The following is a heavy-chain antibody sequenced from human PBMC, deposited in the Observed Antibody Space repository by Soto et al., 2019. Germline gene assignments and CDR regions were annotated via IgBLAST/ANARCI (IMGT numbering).Heavy chain of an antibody. V-gene: IGHV3-21*01. CDR2: ISSSSSYI. J-gene: IGHJ5*02. Sequence: GGSLRLSCAASGFTFSSYSMNWVRQAPGKGLEWVSSISSSSSYIYCADSVKGRFTISRDNAKNSLYLQMNSLRAEDTAVYYCARDLSQYYYDSSGYHWGQGTLVTVSS. CDR3: ARDLSQYYYDSSGYH. D-gene: IGHD3-22*01. CDR1: GFTFSSYS.